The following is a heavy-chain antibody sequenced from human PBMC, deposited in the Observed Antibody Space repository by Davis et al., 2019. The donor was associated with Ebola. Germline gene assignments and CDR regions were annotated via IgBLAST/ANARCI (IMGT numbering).Heavy chain of an antibody. CDR3: ANTLGGGELELPGIY. Sequence: PGGSLRLSCAASGFTFSSYAMSWVRQAPGKGLEWVSAISGSGGSTYYADSVKGRFTISRDNSKNTLYLQMNSLRAEDTAVYYCANTLGGGELELPGIYWGQGTLATVSS. V-gene: IGHV3-23*01. J-gene: IGHJ4*02. CDR2: ISGSGGST. D-gene: IGHD1-7*01. CDR1: GFTFSSYA.